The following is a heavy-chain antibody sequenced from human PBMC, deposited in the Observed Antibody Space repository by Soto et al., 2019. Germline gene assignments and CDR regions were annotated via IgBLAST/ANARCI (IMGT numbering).Heavy chain of an antibody. J-gene: IGHJ5*02. V-gene: IGHV4-31*03. CDR1: GGSISSGGYY. CDR3: ARAAHYSSPFRWFDP. D-gene: IGHD6-13*01. Sequence: PSDTLSLTCTVSGGSISSGGYYWSWIRQHPGKGLEWIGYIYYSGSTYYNPSLKSRVTISVDTSKNQFSLKLSSVTAADTAVYYCARAAHYSSPFRWFDPWGQGTLVTVSS. CDR2: IYYSGST.